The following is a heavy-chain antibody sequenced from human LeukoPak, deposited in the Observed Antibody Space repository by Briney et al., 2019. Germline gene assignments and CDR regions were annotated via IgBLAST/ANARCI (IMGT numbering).Heavy chain of an antibody. J-gene: IGHJ5*02. CDR3: AKDMRSGWCNWFDP. V-gene: IGHV3-30*02. Sequence: GGSLRLSCAASGFTFSDYGMHWVRQAPGKGLEWVAFTRHDESSNYYGDSVQGRFTISRDNSRNTLYLEMNSLRHEDTAVYYCAKDMRSGWCNWFDPWGQGTLVTVSS. CDR1: GFTFSDYG. CDR2: TRHDESSN. D-gene: IGHD6-13*01.